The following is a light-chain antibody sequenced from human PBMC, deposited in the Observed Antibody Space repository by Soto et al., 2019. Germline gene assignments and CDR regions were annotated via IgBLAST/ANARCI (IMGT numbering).Light chain of an antibody. CDR1: QSIGSW. J-gene: IGKJ2*01. CDR3: QQYNSYSRT. V-gene: IGKV1-5*03. Sequence: DIQMTQSPSTLSASVGDRVTITCRASQSIGSWLAWYQQKPGKAPKVLIYKASSLESGVPSRFSGSGSGTEFTLTISSLQPDDFATYYCQQYNSYSRTFGQGTELEIK. CDR2: KAS.